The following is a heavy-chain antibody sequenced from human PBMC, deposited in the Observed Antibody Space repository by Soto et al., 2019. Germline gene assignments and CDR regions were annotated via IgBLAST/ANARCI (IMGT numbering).Heavy chain of an antibody. Sequence: GGSLRLSCAASGFTFSSYAMHWVRQAPGKGLEWVAVISYDGSNKYYADSVKGRFTISRDNSKNTLYLQMNSLRAEDTAVYYCARVSAGTLYFDYWGQGTLVTVSS. CDR1: GFTFSSYA. CDR2: ISYDGSNK. CDR3: ARVSAGTLYFDY. D-gene: IGHD1-7*01. J-gene: IGHJ4*02. V-gene: IGHV3-30-3*01.